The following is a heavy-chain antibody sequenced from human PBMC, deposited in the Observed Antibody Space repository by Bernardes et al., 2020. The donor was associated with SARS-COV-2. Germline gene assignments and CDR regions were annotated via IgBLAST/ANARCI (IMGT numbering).Heavy chain of an antibody. V-gene: IGHV2-5*02. CDR1: GLSLSTSGVA. CDR3: AHSKAFDWVLYGGFDF. Sequence: SGPPLLKPTQTLTLPCTLSGLSLSTSGVAVAWIRQPPGTALEWLGGIYWDDDKLYRPSLKSRVTITKDTSENQVVLTMTNMDPIDTATYYCAHSKAFDWVLYGGFDFWGPGTRVTVSS. CDR2: IYWDDDK. J-gene: IGHJ4*02. D-gene: IGHD3-9*01.